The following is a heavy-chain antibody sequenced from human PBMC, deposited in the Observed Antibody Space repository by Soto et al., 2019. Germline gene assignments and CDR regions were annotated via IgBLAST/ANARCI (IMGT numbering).Heavy chain of an antibody. V-gene: IGHV3-33*01. J-gene: IGHJ4*02. CDR3: ARVNYGSRSYYSDY. D-gene: IGHD3-10*01. CDR2: IWYDGSKK. Sequence: LRLSCATSGFSFRSAGMHWVRQAPGKGLEWVAIIWYDGSKKYYADSVEGRFTISRDDSKNTLYLQMNSLRDDDTAVYYCARVNYGSRSYYSDYWGQGTLVTVSS. CDR1: GFSFRSAG.